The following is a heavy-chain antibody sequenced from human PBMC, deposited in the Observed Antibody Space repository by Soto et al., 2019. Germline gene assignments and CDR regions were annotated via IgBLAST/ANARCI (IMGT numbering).Heavy chain of an antibody. CDR1: GFTFSSYW. CDR2: IKSDGSGA. D-gene: IGHD3-22*01. Sequence: EVQLVESGGDLVQPGGSLRLSCAASGFTFSSYWMHWVRQAPGKGLVWVSRIKSDGSGAIYADSVKGRVTVSRDNSKNTLYLPMNSLSTEDTAVYYCARGDGDYYDGNGYLGRHGGQGTRVTVSS. V-gene: IGHV3-74*01. CDR3: ARGDGDYYDGNGYLGRH. J-gene: IGHJ4*02.